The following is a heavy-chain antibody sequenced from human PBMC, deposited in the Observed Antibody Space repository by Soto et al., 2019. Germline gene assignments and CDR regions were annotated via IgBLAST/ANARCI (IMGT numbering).Heavy chain of an antibody. D-gene: IGHD3-3*01. CDR2: ISGSGGST. J-gene: IGHJ6*02. CDR1: GFTFRSYA. V-gene: IGHV3-23*01. CDR3: AKGRVLGYYYGMDV. Sequence: VASLRLSCEASGFTFRSYAMSWVRQAPGKGLEWVSAISGSGGSTYYADSVKGRFTIARDNSRNTLYLQMNSLRAEDTAVYYCAKGRVLGYYYGMDVWGQGTTVTVSS.